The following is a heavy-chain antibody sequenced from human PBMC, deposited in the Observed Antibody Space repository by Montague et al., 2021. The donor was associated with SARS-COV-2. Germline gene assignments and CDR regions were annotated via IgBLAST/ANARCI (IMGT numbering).Heavy chain of an antibody. CDR3: ARPGRGNSYCLVAFEV. Sequence: SETLSLTCTVSGGSISNSIYYWGWLRQPPGKVLEWIGSIYYTASTYYHPSLKSRVTISMNTSNNHFFLKLTSVTAADTAVYYCARPGRGNSYCLVAFEVWGQGTMVTVSS. J-gene: IGHJ3*01. CDR1: GGSISNSIYY. CDR2: IYYTAST. V-gene: IGHV4-39*01. D-gene: IGHD5-18*01.